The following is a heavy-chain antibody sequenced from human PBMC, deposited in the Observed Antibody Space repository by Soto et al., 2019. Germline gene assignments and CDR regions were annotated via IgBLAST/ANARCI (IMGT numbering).Heavy chain of an antibody. CDR1: GFTFSSYW. CDR2: ISSDGSIT. J-gene: IGHJ6*02. Sequence: PGGSLRLSCAASGFTFSSYWMHWVRQVPGKGLVWVSRISSDGSITNYADSVKGRFSISGDNAKNSLYLQMNSLRDEDTAVYYCARDEPAADYYYGMDVWGQGTTVTVSS. V-gene: IGHV3-74*01. D-gene: IGHD6-13*01. CDR3: ARDEPAADYYYGMDV.